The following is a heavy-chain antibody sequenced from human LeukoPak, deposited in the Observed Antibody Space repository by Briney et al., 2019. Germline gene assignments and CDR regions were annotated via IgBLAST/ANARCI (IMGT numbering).Heavy chain of an antibody. V-gene: IGHV3-23*01. J-gene: IGHJ3*02. CDR2: ISGSGGST. Sequence: PGGSLRLSCAASGFTFSSYAMSWVRQAPGKGLEWVSAISGSGGSTYYADSVKGRFTISRDNSKNTLYLQMNSLRAEDTAVYYCAKWAHCSSTSCPGLDAFDIWGQGTMVTVSS. CDR3: AKWAHCSSTSCPGLDAFDI. CDR1: GFTFSSYA. D-gene: IGHD2-2*01.